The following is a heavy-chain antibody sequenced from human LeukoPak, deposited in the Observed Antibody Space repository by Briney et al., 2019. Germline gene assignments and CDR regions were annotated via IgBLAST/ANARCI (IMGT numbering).Heavy chain of an antibody. V-gene: IGHV4-39*01. J-gene: IGHJ6*03. D-gene: IGHD3-16*01. CDR3: GRQGADYFYYYVDV. CDR1: GGSISSNSFY. Sequence: SETLSLTCSVSGGSISSNSFYWDWIRQPPGKGLEWIGSIYYSGSTFYSSSLESRVSLSVDMSKNQFSLKLTSVTTADTAVYFYGRQGADYFYYYVDVWGEGTTVAVSS. CDR2: IYYSGST.